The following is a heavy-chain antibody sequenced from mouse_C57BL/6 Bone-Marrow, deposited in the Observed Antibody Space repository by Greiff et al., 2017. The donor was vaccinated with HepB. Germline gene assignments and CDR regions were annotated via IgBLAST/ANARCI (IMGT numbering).Heavy chain of an antibody. CDR3: ARNIGLRDMDY. V-gene: IGHV2-2*01. CDR1: GFSLTSYG. J-gene: IGHJ4*01. D-gene: IGHD1-1*01. Sequence: QVQLKESGPGLVQPSQSLSITCTVSGFSLTSYGVHWVRQSPGKGLEWLGVIWSGGSTDYNAAFISRLSIRKDNSKSQVFFKMNSLQADDTAIDYWARNIGLRDMDYWGQGTSVTVSS. CDR2: IWSGGST.